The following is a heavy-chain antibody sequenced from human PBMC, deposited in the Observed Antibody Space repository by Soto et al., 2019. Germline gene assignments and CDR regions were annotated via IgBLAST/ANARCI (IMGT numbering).Heavy chain of an antibody. CDR1: GGSISSSNW. CDR2: IYHSGST. J-gene: IGHJ6*02. Sequence: QVQLQESGPGLVKPSGTLSLTCAVSGGSISSSNWWSWVRQPPGKGLEWIGAIYHSGSTNYNPSRNSPVTMAADKSKIQFSLKLSSVTAADTVVYYCARVVGGYYYGMEVWCQGTTVSVSS. V-gene: IGHV4-4*02. CDR3: ARVVGGYYYGMEV. D-gene: IGHD2-2*01.